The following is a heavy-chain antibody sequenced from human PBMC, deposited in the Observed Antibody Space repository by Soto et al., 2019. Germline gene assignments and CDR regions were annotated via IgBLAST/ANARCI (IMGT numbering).Heavy chain of an antibody. CDR3: ARGQRWGVAVAGGGDY. D-gene: IGHD6-19*01. J-gene: IGHJ4*02. V-gene: IGHV1-8*01. CDR2: MNPNSGNT. Sequence: QVQLVQSGAEVKKPGASVKVSCKASGYTFTSYEINWVRQATGQGLEWMGGMNPNSGNTAYAQRFQGRVTMTRDTSISTAYMELSGLRSEDTAVYYCARGQRWGVAVAGGGDYWGQGTLVTVSS. CDR1: GYTFTSYE.